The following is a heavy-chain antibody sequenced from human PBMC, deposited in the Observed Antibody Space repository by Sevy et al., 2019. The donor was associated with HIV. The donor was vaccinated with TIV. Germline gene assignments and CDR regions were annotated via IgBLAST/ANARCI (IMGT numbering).Heavy chain of an antibody. V-gene: IGHV3-23*01. CDR2: ISGFGNT. D-gene: IGHD3-22*01. Sequence: GGSLRLSCAASEFTFNTHVMNWVRQAPGKGLEWVSSISGFGNTYYADSVRGRFTISRDNAKNTLYLLMNSVRADDTAVYYCAKVLNPALESMMEVTVRSLKGFDVWGQGTMVTVSS. CDR1: EFTFNTHV. J-gene: IGHJ3*01. CDR3: AKVLNPALESMMEVTVRSLKGFDV.